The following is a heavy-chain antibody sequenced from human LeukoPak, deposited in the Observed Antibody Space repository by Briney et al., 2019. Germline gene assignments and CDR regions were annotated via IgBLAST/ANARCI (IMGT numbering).Heavy chain of an antibody. Sequence: GGSLRLSCAASGFTVSSNYMSWVRQAPGKGLEWVSVIYSGGSTNYADSVKGRFTISRDNSKNTLYLQMNSLRAEDTAVYYCASWNYYYYYGMDVWGQGTTVTVSS. CDR1: GFTVSSNY. J-gene: IGHJ6*02. CDR3: ASWNYYYYYGMDV. V-gene: IGHV3-53*01. CDR2: IYSGGST. D-gene: IGHD1-1*01.